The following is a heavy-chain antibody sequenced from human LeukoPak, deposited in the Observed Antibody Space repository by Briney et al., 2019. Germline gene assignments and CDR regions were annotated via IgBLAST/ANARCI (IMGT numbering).Heavy chain of an antibody. D-gene: IGHD6-19*01. CDR2: IYNGGST. CDR3: ARASQWLAFDY. V-gene: IGHV3-66*01. J-gene: IGHJ4*02. CDR1: GFTVSSSY. Sequence: GGSLRLSCAASGFTVSSSYVAWVRQAQGKGLEWLSVIYNGGSTNYGDSVKDRFTISRDNSKNTLHLQMNSLRAEDTALYYCARASQWLAFDYWGQGALVTVSS.